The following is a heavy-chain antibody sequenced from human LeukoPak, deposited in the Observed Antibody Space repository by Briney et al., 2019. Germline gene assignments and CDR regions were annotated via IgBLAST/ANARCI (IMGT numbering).Heavy chain of an antibody. CDR1: GFTFSSYA. V-gene: IGHV3-30-3*01. J-gene: IGHJ4*02. CDR3: ARRDY. CDR2: ISYDGSNK. Sequence: GGSLRLSCTASGFTFSSYAMHWVRQAPGKGLEWVAVISYDGSNKYYADSVKGRFTISRDNSKNTLYLQMNSLRAEDTAVYYCARRDYWGQGTLVTVSS.